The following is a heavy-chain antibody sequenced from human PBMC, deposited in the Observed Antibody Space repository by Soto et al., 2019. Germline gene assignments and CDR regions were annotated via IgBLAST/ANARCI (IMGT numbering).Heavy chain of an antibody. CDR3: ARLLYDFWSGYYYMDV. CDR1: GYTFTSYA. Sequence: ASVKVSCKASGYTFTSYAMHWLRQAPGQRLEWMGWINAGNGNTKYSQKFQGRVTITRDTSASTAYMELSSLRSEDTAVYYCARLLYDFWSGYYYMDVWGQGTTVTVSS. J-gene: IGHJ6*02. D-gene: IGHD3-3*01. V-gene: IGHV1-3*01. CDR2: INAGNGNT.